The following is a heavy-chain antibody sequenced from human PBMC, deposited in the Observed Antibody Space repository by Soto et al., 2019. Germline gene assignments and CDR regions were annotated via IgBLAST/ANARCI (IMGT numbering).Heavy chain of an antibody. Sequence: GGSLRLSCAASGFTFSNYAVTWVRQAPGKGLEWVSTISGSGGSTYYADSVKGRFTISRDNSKNTLYLQMNSLRAEDTAIYYCAKDQGSSWYEIDYWGQGTLVTVSS. V-gene: IGHV3-23*01. CDR3: AKDQGSSWYEIDY. D-gene: IGHD6-13*01. J-gene: IGHJ4*02. CDR2: ISGSGGST. CDR1: GFTFSNYA.